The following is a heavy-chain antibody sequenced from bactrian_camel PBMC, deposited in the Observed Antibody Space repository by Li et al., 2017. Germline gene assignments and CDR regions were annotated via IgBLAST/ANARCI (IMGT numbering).Heavy chain of an antibody. J-gene: IGHJ6*01. CDR1: GFTANKCG. D-gene: IGHD2*01. Sequence: HVQLVESGGGSVQPGGSLGLSCTASGFTANKCGMDWYRQAAGKQREGVAAIDSDGSTSYADSVKGRFTISQDNAKNTLYLQMNSLKPEDTAMYYCAANPFWTYGAVCSYTRPADFGYWGQGTQVTVS. V-gene: IGHV3S53*01. CDR2: IDSDGST. CDR3: AANPFWTYGAVCSYTRPADFGY.